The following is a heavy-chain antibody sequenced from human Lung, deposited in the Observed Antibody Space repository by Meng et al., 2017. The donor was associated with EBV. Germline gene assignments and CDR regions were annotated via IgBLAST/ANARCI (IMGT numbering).Heavy chain of an antibody. CDR3: ARVEVGITSGDY. Sequence: QVQVVQSGAEVKKPGASVKVSCKASGYTFTNYAMHWVRQAPGQRLEWMGWINAGNGNTKYSQKFQGRVTITRDTSASTAYMELSSLRSEDTAVYYCARVEVGITSGDYWGQGTLVTVSS. CDR1: GYTFTNYA. D-gene: IGHD1-26*01. CDR2: INAGNGNT. J-gene: IGHJ4*02. V-gene: IGHV1-3*01.